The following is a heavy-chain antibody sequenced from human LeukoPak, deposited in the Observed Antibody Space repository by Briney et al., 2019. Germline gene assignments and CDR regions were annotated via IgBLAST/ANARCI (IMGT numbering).Heavy chain of an antibody. CDR1: GFTFSSYS. Sequence: GGSLRLSCAASGFTFSSYSMNWVRQAPGKGLEWVSAISGSGGSTYYADSVKGRFTISRDNSKNTLYLQMNSLRAEDTAVYYCAVQRTLWQQVLDHWGQGVLVTVSS. J-gene: IGHJ4*02. CDR3: AVQRTLWQQVLDH. V-gene: IGHV3-23*01. D-gene: IGHD6-13*01. CDR2: ISGSGGST.